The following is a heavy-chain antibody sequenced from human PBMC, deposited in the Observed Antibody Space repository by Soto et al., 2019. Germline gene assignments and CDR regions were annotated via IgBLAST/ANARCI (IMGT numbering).Heavy chain of an antibody. CDR2: IYYTGST. CDR3: ARVKASLYRRYYFDL. J-gene: IGHJ4*02. D-gene: IGHD2-15*01. V-gene: IGHV4-30-4*01. Sequence: SETLSLTCSVSGGTINSGDYFWSWIRQPPGKGLEWIGSIYYTGSTYYSTSLKSRASMSMDTSKNLFCLRLRSLTAADTAVYFCARVKASLYRRYYFDLRGQGATVTVS. CDR1: GGTINSGDYF.